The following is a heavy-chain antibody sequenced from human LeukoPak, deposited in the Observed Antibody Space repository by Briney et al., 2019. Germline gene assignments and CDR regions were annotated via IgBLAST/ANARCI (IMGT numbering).Heavy chain of an antibody. Sequence: GESLKISCKGSGYNFRTFWIAWVRQMPGRGLEWIGIIYPSDSDTRYSPSFQGRVTISADKSINTAYLQWSTLKASDTAIYYCARGRGSGWSTGFDYWGQGSLVTVSS. CDR3: ARGRGSGWSTGFDY. V-gene: IGHV5-51*01. D-gene: IGHD6-19*01. CDR1: GYNFRTFW. CDR2: IYPSDSDT. J-gene: IGHJ4*02.